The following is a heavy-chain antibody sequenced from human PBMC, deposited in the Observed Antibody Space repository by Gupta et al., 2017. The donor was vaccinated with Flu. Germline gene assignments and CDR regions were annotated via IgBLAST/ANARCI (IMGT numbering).Heavy chain of an antibody. CDR3: ATSVEPPANADYWHFAMDV. Sequence: QVQLVQSGAEVKKPGSSVKVSCKASGGTFSIYVITWVRQAPGQGLEWVGGFIPRFGTTNYAQRFQGRVTISADKSTNTSYMELTSLRSEDSAVYFCATSVEPPANADYWHFAMDVWGQGTTVTVSS. J-gene: IGHJ6*02. D-gene: IGHD1-7*01. CDR2: FIPRFGTT. CDR1: GGTFSIYV. V-gene: IGHV1-69*06.